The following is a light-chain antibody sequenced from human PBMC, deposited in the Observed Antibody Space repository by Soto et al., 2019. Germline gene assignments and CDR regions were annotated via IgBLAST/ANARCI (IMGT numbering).Light chain of an antibody. J-gene: IGKJ3*01. CDR1: QSVSSSY. CDR2: GAS. CDR3: QQYGSSRVT. V-gene: IGKV3-20*01. Sequence: EIVLTLSPGTLSLSPGESATLSCRASQSVSSSYLAWYQQKPGQAPRLLIYGASSRATGIPDRFSGSGSGTDFTLTISRLEPEDFAVYYCQQYGSSRVTFGPGTKVDIK.